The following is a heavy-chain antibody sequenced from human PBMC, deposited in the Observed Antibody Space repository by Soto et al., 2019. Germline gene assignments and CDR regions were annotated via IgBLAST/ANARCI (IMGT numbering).Heavy chain of an antibody. Sequence: QVQLVQSGAEVKKPGASVKVSCKASGYTFTSYDINWVRQATGQGLEWMGWMNPNSGNTGYAQKFQGRITMTRNTSISTAYMDLSSLRSEDTAVYYCATLGYCSGGSCPNLIDYWGQGTLVTVSS. CDR2: MNPNSGNT. J-gene: IGHJ4*02. D-gene: IGHD2-15*01. CDR3: ATLGYCSGGSCPNLIDY. CDR1: GYTFTSYD. V-gene: IGHV1-8*01.